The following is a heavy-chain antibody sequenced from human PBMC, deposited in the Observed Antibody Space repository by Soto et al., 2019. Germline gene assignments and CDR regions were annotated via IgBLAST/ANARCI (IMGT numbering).Heavy chain of an antibody. CDR1: GFTFSSYA. CDR3: ARGGRYSYGLDY. Sequence: GGSLRLSCAASGFTFSSYAMSWVRQAPGKGLEWVSAISGSGGSTYYADSVKGRFTISRDNSENTLSLQMNSLRTEDTAVYYCARGGRYSYGLDYWGQGTLVTVSS. V-gene: IGHV3-23*01. J-gene: IGHJ4*02. CDR2: ISGSGGST. D-gene: IGHD5-18*01.